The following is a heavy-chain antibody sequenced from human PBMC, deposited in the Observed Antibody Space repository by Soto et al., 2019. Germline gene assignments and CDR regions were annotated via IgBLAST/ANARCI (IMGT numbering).Heavy chain of an antibody. V-gene: IGHV3-30*18. D-gene: IGHD3-3*01. CDR2: ISYDGSDK. J-gene: IGHJ6*02. CDR1: RFTISGHA. Sequence: GGSLRFSCSASRFTISGHAMHWVRQAPGKGLEWLAVISYDGSDKFYGDSVKGRFTISRDNSKNTLFLQVNSLREEDTAVYYCPKGTSRLYYYYGIDVRGQGTRVTVSS. CDR3: PKGTSRLYYYYGIDV.